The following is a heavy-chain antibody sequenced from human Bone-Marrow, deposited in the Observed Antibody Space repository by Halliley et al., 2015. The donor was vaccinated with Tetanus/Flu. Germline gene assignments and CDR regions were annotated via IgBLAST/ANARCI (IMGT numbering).Heavy chain of an antibody. CDR3: ARGAGWYNY. Sequence: PGKGRDWIGNVYYSGCPRYNPPRKRRGTISVYTSKNQFSLKLNPVTAADTAVYYCARGAGWYNYWGQGTLVTVAS. D-gene: IGHD6-19*01. J-gene: IGHJ4*02. V-gene: IGHV4-59*13. CDR2: VYYSGCP.